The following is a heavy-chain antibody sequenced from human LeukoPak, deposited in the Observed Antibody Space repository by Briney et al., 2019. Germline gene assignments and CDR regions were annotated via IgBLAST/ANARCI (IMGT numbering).Heavy chain of an antibody. CDR3: AKDSPRDGYIGDFDY. Sequence: PGGSLTLSCAASGFTLSSYVMSWVRQPPGKGLEWVSAISGSGGNTYYADSVKGRFTISRDNSNNTLYLQMNSLRAEDTAVYYCAKDSPRDGYIGDFDYWGQGTLVTVSS. CDR2: ISGSGGNT. D-gene: IGHD5-24*01. V-gene: IGHV3-23*01. J-gene: IGHJ4*02. CDR1: GFTLSSYV.